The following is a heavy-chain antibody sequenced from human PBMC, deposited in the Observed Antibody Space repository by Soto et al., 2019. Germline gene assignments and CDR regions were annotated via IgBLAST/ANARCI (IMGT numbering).Heavy chain of an antibody. V-gene: IGHV3-15*07. CDR3: TTLLLWFGEPGY. CDR2: IKSKAHGATT. Sequence: PGGSLRLSCAASGFAFSNAWINWVRQAPGKGLEWVGRIKSKAHGATTDFAAPVRGRFAITRDDSRNMVYMQMNSLNTEDTAVYYCTTLLLWFGEPGYWGQGTLVTVSS. J-gene: IGHJ4*02. D-gene: IGHD3-10*01. CDR1: GFAFSNAW.